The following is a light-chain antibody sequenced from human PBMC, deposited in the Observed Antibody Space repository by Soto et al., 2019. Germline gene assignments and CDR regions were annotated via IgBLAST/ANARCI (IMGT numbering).Light chain of an antibody. CDR2: GAS. CDR1: QSVSTN. V-gene: IGKV3-15*01. J-gene: IGKJ1*01. Sequence: TLSVTPWARSTLSCRASQSVSTNFAWYQQRPGQAPRLLFYGASIRATAVPARFTASGSGTEFTLTISSLQSEDFAVYYCQQYNTSPRTFGQGTKVDIK. CDR3: QQYNTSPRT.